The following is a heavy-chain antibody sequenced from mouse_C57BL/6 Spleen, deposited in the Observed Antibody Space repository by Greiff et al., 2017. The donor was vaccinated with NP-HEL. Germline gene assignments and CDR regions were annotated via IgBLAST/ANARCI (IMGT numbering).Heavy chain of an antibody. V-gene: IGHV5-9-1*02. J-gene: IGHJ4*01. Sequence: EVQRVESGAGLVKPGGSLKLSCAASGFTFSSYAMSWVRQTPEKRLEWVAYISSGGGYIHYADTLKGRFTISRDNAKNTLYLQMSSLKSEDTAMYYYTYGSSEYYDAMDYWGQGTSVTVSS. CDR1: GFTFSSYA. CDR2: ISSGGGYI. D-gene: IGHD1-1*01. CDR3: TYGSSEYYDAMDY.